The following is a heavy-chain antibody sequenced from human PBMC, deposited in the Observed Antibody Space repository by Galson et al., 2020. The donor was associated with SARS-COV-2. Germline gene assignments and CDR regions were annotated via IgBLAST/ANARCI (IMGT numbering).Heavy chain of an antibody. J-gene: IGHJ3*02. V-gene: IGHV5-51*01. CDR2: IYPGDSDT. CDR1: GYSFTSYW. CDR3: ARQGTRIAQWDPRAFDI. D-gene: IGHD3-22*01. Sequence: GESLKISCKGSGYSFTSYWIRWVRQMPGKGLEWMGIIYPGDSDTRHSPSFHGQGTISADKSISTAYLQWSSLKASDTAMYYCARQGTRIAQWDPRAFDIWGQGTMVTVSS.